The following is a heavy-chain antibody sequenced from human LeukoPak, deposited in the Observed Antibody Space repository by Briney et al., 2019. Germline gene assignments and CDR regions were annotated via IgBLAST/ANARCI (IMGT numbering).Heavy chain of an antibody. CDR1: GYTFTSYY. Sequence: ASVKVSCEASGYTFTSYYMHWVRQAPGQGLEWMGIINPSGGSTSYAQKFQGRVTMTRDTSTSTVYMELSSLRSEDTAVYYCAIGLYGDYDPVGVAWFDPWGQGTLVTVSS. J-gene: IGHJ5*02. CDR3: AIGLYGDYDPVGVAWFDP. CDR2: INPSGGST. V-gene: IGHV1-46*01. D-gene: IGHD4-17*01.